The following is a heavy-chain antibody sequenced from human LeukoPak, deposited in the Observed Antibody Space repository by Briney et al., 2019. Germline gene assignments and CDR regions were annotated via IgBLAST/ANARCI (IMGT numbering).Heavy chain of an antibody. CDR1: GYSFTSYW. V-gene: IGHV5-51*01. Sequence: GESLKISCKGSGYSFTSYWIGWVRQMPGKGLEWMGIIYPDDSDTRYSPSFQGQVTISADKSISTAYLQWSSLKASDTAMYYCARLIRMVREPAGNWFDPWGQGTLVTVSS. CDR2: IYPDDSDT. J-gene: IGHJ5*02. CDR3: ARLIRMVREPAGNWFDP. D-gene: IGHD3-10*01.